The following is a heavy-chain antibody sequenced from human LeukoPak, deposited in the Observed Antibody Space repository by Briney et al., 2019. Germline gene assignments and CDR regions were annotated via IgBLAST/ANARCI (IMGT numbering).Heavy chain of an antibody. Sequence: SETLSLTCAVYGESFSGYYWTWIRQPPEKGLEWIGEINHSETTKYNPSLMSRVTILADTSKNQFSLKLSSVTAADTAVYYCARGPPINYDILTGYYNFDNWGQGTLVTVSS. CDR2: INHSETT. D-gene: IGHD3-9*01. J-gene: IGHJ4*02. V-gene: IGHV4-34*01. CDR1: GESFSGYY. CDR3: ARGPPINYDILTGYYNFDN.